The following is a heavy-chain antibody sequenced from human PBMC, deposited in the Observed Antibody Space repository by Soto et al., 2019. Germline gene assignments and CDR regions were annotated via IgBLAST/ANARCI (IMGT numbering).Heavy chain of an antibody. CDR1: GGSISLYY. D-gene: IGHD3-22*01. CDR3: ARMIGQKNYYDSSGFCLDR. V-gene: IGHV4-59*01. J-gene: IGHJ5*02. Sequence: PSETLSLTCTVSGGSISLYYWTWIRQSPGKGPEWIGYVYHSGTTNYNPSLESRVTMSVDTSKNQFSLKLRSVTAADTAVYYCARMIGQKNYYDSSGFCLDRWRQGTLVSLSS. CDR2: VYHSGTT.